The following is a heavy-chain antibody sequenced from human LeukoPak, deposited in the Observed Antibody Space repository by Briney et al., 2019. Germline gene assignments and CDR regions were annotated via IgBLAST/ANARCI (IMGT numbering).Heavy chain of an antibody. CDR2: ISAYNGNT. D-gene: IGHD1-7*01. V-gene: IGHV1-18*01. CDR3: ASLPSELNDWFDP. J-gene: IGHJ5*02. Sequence: ASVKVSCKASGYTFTSYGISWVRQAPGQGLEWMGWISAYNGNTNYAQKLQGRVTMTTDTSTSTAYMELRSLRYDDTAVYYCASLPSELNDWFDPWGQGTLVTVSS. CDR1: GYTFTSYG.